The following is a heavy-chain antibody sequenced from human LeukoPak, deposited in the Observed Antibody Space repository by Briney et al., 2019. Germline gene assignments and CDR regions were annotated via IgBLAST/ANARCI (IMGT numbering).Heavy chain of an antibody. J-gene: IGHJ2*01. CDR3: PREVERFGMNWYFDL. D-gene: IGHD3-10*01. CDR2: IYQSGST. V-gene: IGHV4-39*07. Sequence: SETLSLTCTVSGDSISSSSYYWTWIRQPPGKGLEWIGSIYQSGSTYYNPSLKSRVTISVDTSKNQFSLKLKSITAADTAVYYCPREVERFGMNWYFDLWGRGTLVTVSS. CDR1: GDSISSSSYY.